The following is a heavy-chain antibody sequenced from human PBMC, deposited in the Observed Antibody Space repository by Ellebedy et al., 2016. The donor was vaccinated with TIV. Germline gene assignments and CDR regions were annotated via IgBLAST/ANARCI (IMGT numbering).Heavy chain of an antibody. CDR2: VYSDDSI. V-gene: IGHV3-53*01. J-gene: IGHJ5*02. Sequence: PGGSLRLSCSVSGFTVSDTFMIWVRKAPGKGLEWVSVVYSDDSIYYADSVWGRFIISSDGSKNTLYLQMNSLRAEDTAVYYCASRGYSYAPPAWGQGTLVSVSS. D-gene: IGHD5-18*01. CDR1: GFTVSDTF. CDR3: ASRGYSYAPPA.